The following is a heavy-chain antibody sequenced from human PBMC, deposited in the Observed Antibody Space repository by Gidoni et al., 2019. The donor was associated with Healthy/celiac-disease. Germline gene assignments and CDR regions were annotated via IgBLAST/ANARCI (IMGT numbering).Heavy chain of an antibody. Sequence: QVQLVQSGSELQTPGASVKVSCTASGYTFTIYAMNWVRQAPGQGLEWMGWINTNTGNPTYAQGFTGRFGFSLDTSVSTAYLQISSRKAEDTAVYYCARTEKGGWYPTDYWGQGTLVTVSS. J-gene: IGHJ4*02. CDR2: INTNTGNP. CDR3: ARTEKGGWYPTDY. D-gene: IGHD2-15*01. V-gene: IGHV7-4-1*02. CDR1: GYTFTIYA.